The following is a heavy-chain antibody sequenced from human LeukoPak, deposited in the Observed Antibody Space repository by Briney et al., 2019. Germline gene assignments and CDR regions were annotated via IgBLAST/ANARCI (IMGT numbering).Heavy chain of an antibody. CDR1: GFTFSSYS. J-gene: IGHJ3*02. CDR2: ISSSSSYI. D-gene: IGHD6-13*01. CDR3: AREPYSSSWYGDAFDI. Sequence: GGSLRLSCAAPGFTFSSYSMNWVRQAPGKGLEWVSSISSSSSYIYYADSVKGRFTISRDNAKNSLYLQMNSLRAEDTAVYYCAREPYSSSWYGDAFDIWGQGTMVTVSS. V-gene: IGHV3-21*01.